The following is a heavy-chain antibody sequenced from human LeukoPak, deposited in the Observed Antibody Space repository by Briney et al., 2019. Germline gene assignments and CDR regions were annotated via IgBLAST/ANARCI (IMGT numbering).Heavy chain of an antibody. Sequence: GGSLRLSCAASGFTFSSYWMHWVRQAPGKGLVWVSRINTDGSSTSYADSVKGRFTISRDNAKNTLYLQMNSLRAEDTAVYYCARLGVVPGPGDYWGQGTLVTVSS. D-gene: IGHD2-8*01. V-gene: IGHV3-74*01. J-gene: IGHJ4*02. CDR2: INTDGSST. CDR1: GFTFSSYW. CDR3: ARLGVVPGPGDY.